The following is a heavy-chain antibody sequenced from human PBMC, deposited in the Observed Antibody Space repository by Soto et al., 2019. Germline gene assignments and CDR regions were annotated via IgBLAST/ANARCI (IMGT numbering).Heavy chain of an antibody. CDR2: INHSGST. CDR3: ARAPIAYCSGGSCYSGESDY. CDR1: GGSFSGYY. D-gene: IGHD2-15*01. J-gene: IGHJ4*02. V-gene: IGHV4-34*01. Sequence: QVQLQQWGAGLLKPSETLSLTCAVYGGSFSGYYWSWIRQPPGKGLEWIGEINHSGSTNYNPSLKSRVTISVDTSKNQFSLKLCSVTAADTAVYYCARAPIAYCSGGSCYSGESDYWGQGTLVTVSS.